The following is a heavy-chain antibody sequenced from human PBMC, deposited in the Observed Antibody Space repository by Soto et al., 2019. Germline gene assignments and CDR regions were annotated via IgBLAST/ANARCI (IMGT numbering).Heavy chain of an antibody. CDR1: GLTLSRYW. CDR3: SRDYYGPGPD. CDR2: IKEDGGKT. V-gene: IGHV3-7*04. D-gene: IGHD3-22*01. J-gene: IGHJ4*02. Sequence: EVQLVESGGGLVQPGGSLRLSCVASGLTLSRYWMSWVRQAPGKGLEWVANIKEDGGKTYYVDSVKGRFTISRDNAKNSGYLQMNGLRVEDTAVYYCSRDYYGPGPDWGQGTLVIVSS.